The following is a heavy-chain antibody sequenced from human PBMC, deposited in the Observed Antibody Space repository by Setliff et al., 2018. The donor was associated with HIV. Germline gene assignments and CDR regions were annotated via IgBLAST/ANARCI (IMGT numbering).Heavy chain of an antibody. Sequence: ASVKVSCKASGYTFPNYGITWVRQAPGQGLEWMGWTSAYTANTNYAQNLQGRVTLTTDTSTSTAYMELRSLRSDDTAVYYCARVRVGATPLDYWGQGTQVTVSS. D-gene: IGHD1-26*01. J-gene: IGHJ4*02. CDR1: GYTFPNYG. V-gene: IGHV1-18*01. CDR3: ARVRVGATPLDY. CDR2: TSAYTANT.